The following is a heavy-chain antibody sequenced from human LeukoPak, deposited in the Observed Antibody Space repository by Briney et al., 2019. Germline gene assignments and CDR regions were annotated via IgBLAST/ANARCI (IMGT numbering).Heavy chain of an antibody. V-gene: IGHV4-59*12. J-gene: IGHJ4*02. CDR3: ARGRVVLMVYAIESSFDY. Sequence: KPSETLSLTCTVSGGSISSYYWSWIRQPPGKGREWIGYIYYSGSTNYNPSLKSRVTISVDTSKNQFSLKLSSVTAADTAVYYCARGRVVLMVYAIESSFDYWGQGTLVTVSS. CDR1: GGSISSYY. CDR2: IYYSGST. D-gene: IGHD2-8*01.